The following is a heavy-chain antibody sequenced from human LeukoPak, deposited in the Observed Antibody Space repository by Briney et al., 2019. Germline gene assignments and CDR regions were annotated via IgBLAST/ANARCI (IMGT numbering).Heavy chain of an antibody. Sequence: GGSLRLSCAASGFTFDDYAMHWVRQGPGKGLVWVSRIKSDGSSTSYAESVKGRFTISRDNAKNTVYVHMNSLRDEDTAVYYCARGGRYAYFLDYWGQGTLVTVSS. J-gene: IGHJ4*02. CDR3: ARGGRYAYFLDY. CDR2: IKSDGSST. D-gene: IGHD3-16*01. CDR1: GFTFDDYA. V-gene: IGHV3-74*01.